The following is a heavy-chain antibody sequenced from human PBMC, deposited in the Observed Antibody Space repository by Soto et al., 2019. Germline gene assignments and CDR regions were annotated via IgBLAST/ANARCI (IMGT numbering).Heavy chain of an antibody. J-gene: IGHJ4*02. V-gene: IGHV1-69*13. CDR2: IIPIFGTA. CDR1: GGTFSSYA. CDR3: ARGIAVAGTQFDY. D-gene: IGHD6-19*01. Sequence: GASVKVSCKASGGTFSSYAISWVRQAPGQGLEWMGGIIPIFGTANYAQKFQGRVTITADESTSTAYMELSSLRSEDTAVYYGARGIAVAGTQFDYWGQGTLVTVSS.